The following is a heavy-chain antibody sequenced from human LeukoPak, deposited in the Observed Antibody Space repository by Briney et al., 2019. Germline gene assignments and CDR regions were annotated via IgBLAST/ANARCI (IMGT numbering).Heavy chain of an antibody. CDR1: GYTFANHG. D-gene: IGHD3-10*01. Sequence: ASVKVSCKASGYTFANHGLTWVRQAPGQGLDWMGWINTDNGDTNYAQKVQDRVTLTTEASTKTAYMELRSLSSDDTAFYYCARASSSYGSGLSYIDYWSQGTLVTVSS. J-gene: IGHJ4*02. V-gene: IGHV1-18*01. CDR2: INTDNGDT. CDR3: ARASSSYGSGLSYIDY.